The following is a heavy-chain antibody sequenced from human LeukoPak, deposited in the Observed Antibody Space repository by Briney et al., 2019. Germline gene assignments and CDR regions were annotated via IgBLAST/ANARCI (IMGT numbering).Heavy chain of an antibody. CDR3: ASTYYYDSSVHY. D-gene: IGHD3-22*01. J-gene: IGHJ4*02. CDR1: GFTFDDYG. Sequence: GGSLRLSCAASGFTFDDYGMSWVRQAPGKGLEWVSGINWNGGSTGYADSVKGRFTISRDNAKNSLYLQMNSLRAEDTALYYCASTYYYDSSVHYWGQGTLVTVSS. V-gene: IGHV3-20*04. CDR2: INWNGGST.